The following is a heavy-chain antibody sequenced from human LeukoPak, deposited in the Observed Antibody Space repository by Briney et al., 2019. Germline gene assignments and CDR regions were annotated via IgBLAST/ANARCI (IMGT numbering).Heavy chain of an antibody. CDR1: RFTFRDAA. CDR2: ISSSGNNA. Sequence: GGSLRLPCAVSRFTFRDAAMTWVRQAPGKGLEWVSLISSSGNNAYYADSVKGRFTISRDNSKNTLSLQMNSLRVEDTAIYYCAKDIQLSTWGLGTMVTVSS. D-gene: IGHD5-24*01. V-gene: IGHV3-23*01. J-gene: IGHJ3*01. CDR3: AKDIQLST.